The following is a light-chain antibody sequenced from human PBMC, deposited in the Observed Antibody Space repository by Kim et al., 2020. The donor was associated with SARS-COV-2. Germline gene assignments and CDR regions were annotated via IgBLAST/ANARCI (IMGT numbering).Light chain of an antibody. CDR1: QDISNF. J-gene: IGKJ1*01. CDR3: QRCYSVPWT. Sequence: DIQMTQSPSSLSASVGDRVTITCRSSQDISNFLAWYQQKPGKVPKLLIYDAYVLQSGVPSRFSGSGSGTDFTLTISGLQPEDVATYYCQRCYSVPWTFGQGTKVDIK. V-gene: IGKV1-27*01. CDR2: DAY.